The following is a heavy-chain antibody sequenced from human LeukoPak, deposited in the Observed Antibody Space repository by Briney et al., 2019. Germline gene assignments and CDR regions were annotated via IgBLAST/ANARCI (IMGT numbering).Heavy chain of an antibody. V-gene: IGHV3-74*01. J-gene: IGHJ3*02. CDR2: TNSDGSST. CDR1: GFTFSSYW. D-gene: IGHD2-21*01. Sequence: PGGSLRLSCAASGFTFSSYWMHWVRQAPGKGLVWVSRTNSDGSSTSYADSVKGRFTISRDNAKNTLYLQMNSLRAEDTAVYYCASEDSYKGAFDIWGQGTMVTVSS. CDR3: ASEDSYKGAFDI.